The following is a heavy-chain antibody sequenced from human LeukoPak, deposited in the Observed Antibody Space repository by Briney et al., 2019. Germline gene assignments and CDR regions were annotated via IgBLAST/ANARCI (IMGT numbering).Heavy chain of an antibody. V-gene: IGHV1-18*01. CDR2: ISAYNGNT. Sequence: GASVTVSCKASGYTFTSYGISWVRQAPGQGLEWMGWISAYNGNTNYAQKLQGRVTMTTDTSTSTAYMELRSLRSDDTAVYYCARNVLHYDILTGYAAMDVWGQGTTVTVSS. D-gene: IGHD3-9*01. J-gene: IGHJ6*02. CDR3: ARNVLHYDILTGYAAMDV. CDR1: GYTFTSYG.